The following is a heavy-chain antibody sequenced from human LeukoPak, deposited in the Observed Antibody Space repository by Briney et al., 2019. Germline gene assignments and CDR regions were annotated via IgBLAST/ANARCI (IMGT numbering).Heavy chain of an antibody. D-gene: IGHD2-21*02. CDR2: INPRGGST. Sequence: ASVKVSCKASGYTFTSYGINWVRQAPGQGPEWMGIINPRGGSTDYAQKFQGRVTMTSDTSTSTVYMELKSLRSEDTAVYFCARVGATGATADNWGQGTLVTVSS. J-gene: IGHJ4*02. V-gene: IGHV1-46*01. CDR1: GYTFTSYG. CDR3: ARVGATGATADN.